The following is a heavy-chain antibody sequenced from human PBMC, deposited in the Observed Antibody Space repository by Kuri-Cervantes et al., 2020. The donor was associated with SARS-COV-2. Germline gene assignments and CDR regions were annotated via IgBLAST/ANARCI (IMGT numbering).Heavy chain of an antibody. J-gene: IGHJ6*03. CDR3: ARDGVSLKGYYYYYMDV. CDR2: ISSSSSYI. Sequence: GGSLRLSCSASGFTLSSHTMNWVRQAPGKGLEWVSSISSSSSYIFYADSVKGRFTISRDNAKNSLYLQMNSLRAEDTAVYYCARDGVSLKGYYYYYMDVWGKGTTVTVSS. CDR1: GFTLSSHT. D-gene: IGHD2-15*01. V-gene: IGHV3-21*01.